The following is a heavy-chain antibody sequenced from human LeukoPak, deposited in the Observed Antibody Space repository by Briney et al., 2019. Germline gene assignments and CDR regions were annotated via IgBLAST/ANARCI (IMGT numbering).Heavy chain of an antibody. CDR3: ARDLIRSRGIAVAGTHYYYYYMDV. Sequence: GGSLRLSCAASGFTFDDYAMHWVRQAPGKGLEWVSGINWNGGSTGYADSVKGRFTISRDNAKNSLYLQMNSLRAEDTALYYCARDLIRSRGIAVAGTHYYYYYMDVWGKGTTVTVSS. J-gene: IGHJ6*03. CDR1: GFTFDDYA. CDR2: INWNGGST. D-gene: IGHD6-19*01. V-gene: IGHV3-20*04.